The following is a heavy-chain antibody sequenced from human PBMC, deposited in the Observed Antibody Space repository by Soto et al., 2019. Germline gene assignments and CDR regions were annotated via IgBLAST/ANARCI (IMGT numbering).Heavy chain of an antibody. CDR2: IYYSGTT. CDR3: ARSQRGRTAFTFDY. J-gene: IGHJ4*02. Sequence: SETLSPTCTVSGGSISSYYWSWIRQPPGKGLEWIGCIYYSGTTNYNSYLKSRLSLSVDMSKNQFSLKLASVTAADTAVYFCARSQRGRTAFTFDYWGQGALDTVSS. D-gene: IGHD3-16*01. CDR1: GGSISSYY. V-gene: IGHV4-59*01.